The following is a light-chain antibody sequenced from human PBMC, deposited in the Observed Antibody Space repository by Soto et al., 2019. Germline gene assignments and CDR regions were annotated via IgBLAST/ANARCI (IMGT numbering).Light chain of an antibody. CDR2: GAS. V-gene: IGKV3-20*01. Sequence: EIVLTQSPGTLSLSPGERATLSCRASQSVSSSYLAWYQHKHGQAPRLLIYGASGRATGIPYRFSGSGSGTDFTLTISRLEPEDFAVYYCLQYGSSIFTFGPGTKVDIK. CDR1: QSVSSSY. CDR3: LQYGSSIFT. J-gene: IGKJ3*01.